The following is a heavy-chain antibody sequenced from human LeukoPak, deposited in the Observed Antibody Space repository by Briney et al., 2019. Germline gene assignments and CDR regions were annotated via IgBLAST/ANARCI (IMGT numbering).Heavy chain of an antibody. D-gene: IGHD2/OR15-2a*01. CDR1: AFTFSSYA. CDR3: AKDQHFAISNYDY. J-gene: IGHJ4*02. Sequence: GGSLRLSCAASAFTFSSYAMSWVRQAPGKGLEWVSTISNSDGSTYYADSVKGRFTISRDNSKNTLYLQMNSLRAEDTAVYYCAKDQHFAISNYDYWGQGTLVTVSS. CDR2: ISNSDGST. V-gene: IGHV3-23*01.